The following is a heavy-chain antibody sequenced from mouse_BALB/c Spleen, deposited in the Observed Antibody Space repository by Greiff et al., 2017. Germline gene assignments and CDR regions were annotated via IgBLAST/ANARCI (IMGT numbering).Heavy chain of an antibody. CDR1: GYTFTSYW. CDR2: IYPGDGDT. V-gene: IGHV1-87*01. D-gene: IGHD1-1*01. Sequence: QVQLQQSGAELARPGASVKLSCKASGYTFTSYWMQWVKQRPGQGLEWIGAIYPGDGDTRYTQKFKGKATLTADKSSSTAYMQLSSLASEDSAVYYCARGGYGSSYDWYFDVWGAGTTVTVSS. J-gene: IGHJ1*01. CDR3: ARGGYGSSYDWYFDV.